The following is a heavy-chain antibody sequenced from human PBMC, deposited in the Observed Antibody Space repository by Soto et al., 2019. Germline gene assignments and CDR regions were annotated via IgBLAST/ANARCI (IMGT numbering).Heavy chain of an antibody. Sequence: SETLSLTCAVYGGSFSGYYWSWIRQPPGKGLEWIGGINHSGSTNYNPSLKSRVTISVDTSKNQFSLKLSSVTAADTAVYYCARAREYYDILTGSQKGNWFDPWGQGTLVTVSS. CDR2: INHSGST. J-gene: IGHJ5*02. CDR1: GGSFSGYY. V-gene: IGHV4-34*01. D-gene: IGHD3-9*01. CDR3: ARAREYYDILTGSQKGNWFDP.